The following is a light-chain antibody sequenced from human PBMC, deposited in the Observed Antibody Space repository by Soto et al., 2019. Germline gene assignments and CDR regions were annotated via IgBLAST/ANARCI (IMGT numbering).Light chain of an antibody. J-gene: IGKJ1*01. CDR2: AAS. Sequence: DRPMTQAPASLSASVGDRVTITCRASQSITKYLNWYQQKPGKAPILLIYAASNLQSGVPSRFSGSGSGTDCTLTIRSLQPEDLATYYCPHNYQPPPWTFGQGTMVEI. CDR1: QSITKY. CDR3: PHNYQPPPWT. V-gene: IGKV1-39*01.